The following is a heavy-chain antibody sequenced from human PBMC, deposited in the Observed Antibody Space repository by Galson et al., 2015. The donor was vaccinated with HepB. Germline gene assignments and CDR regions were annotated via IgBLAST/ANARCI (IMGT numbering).Heavy chain of an antibody. V-gene: IGHV3-23*01. J-gene: IGHJ4*02. Sequence: SLRLSCAASGFTFSSYAMSWVRQAPGKGLEWISTISGSGGSTNYADSVKGRFTFPRDNSKSALYLQMNSLRAEDTAVYYCARSILRARHFDYWSQGTLLTVSS. CDR2: ISGSGGST. CDR1: GFTFSSYA. CDR3: ARSILRARHFDY. D-gene: IGHD1-26*01.